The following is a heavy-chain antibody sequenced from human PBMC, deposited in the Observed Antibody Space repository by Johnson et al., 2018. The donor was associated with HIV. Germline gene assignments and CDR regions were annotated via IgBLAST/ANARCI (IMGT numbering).Heavy chain of an antibody. CDR2: IGTAGDT. V-gene: IGHV3-13*01. Sequence: MHWVRQATGKGLEWVSAIGTAGDTYYPGSVKGRFTISRDNSKNTLYLQMNSLRAEDTAVYYCARDYYDLSGILGYDAFDIWGQGTMVTVSS. CDR3: ARDYYDLSGILGYDAFDI. J-gene: IGHJ3*02. D-gene: IGHD3-22*01.